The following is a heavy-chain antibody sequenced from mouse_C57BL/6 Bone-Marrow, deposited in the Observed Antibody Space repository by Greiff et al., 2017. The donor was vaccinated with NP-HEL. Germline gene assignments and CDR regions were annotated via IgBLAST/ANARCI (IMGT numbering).Heavy chain of an antibody. CDR1: GYTFTDYE. CDR2: IDPETGGT. Sequence: VKLMESGAELVRPGASVTLSCKASGYTFTDYEMHWVKQTPVHGLEWIGAIDPETGGTAYNQKFKGKAILTADKSSSTAYMELRSLTSEDSAVYYCTRRRGPYDYDLYFDVWGTGTTVTVSS. V-gene: IGHV1-15*01. D-gene: IGHD2-4*01. J-gene: IGHJ1*03. CDR3: TRRRGPYDYDLYFDV.